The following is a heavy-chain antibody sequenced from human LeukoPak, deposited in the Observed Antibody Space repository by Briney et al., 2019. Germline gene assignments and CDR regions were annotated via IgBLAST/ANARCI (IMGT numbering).Heavy chain of an antibody. V-gene: IGHV4-30-2*01. J-gene: IGHJ4*02. CDR1: GGSISSGGYY. CDR2: IYHSGST. D-gene: IGHD1-26*01. CDR3: ARDRGYSGSYPPSGFVN. Sequence: MASETLSLTCTVSGGSISSGGYYWSWIRQPPGKGLEWIGYIYHSGSTYYNPSLKSRVTISVDTSKNQFSLKLSSVTAADTAVYYCARDRGYSGSYPPSGFVNWGQGTLVTVSS.